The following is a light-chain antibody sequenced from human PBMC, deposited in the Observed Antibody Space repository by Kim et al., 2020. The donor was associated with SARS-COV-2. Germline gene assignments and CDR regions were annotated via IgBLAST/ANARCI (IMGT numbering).Light chain of an antibody. CDR3: NSRDSSGNPV. J-gene: IGLJ2*01. CDR2: GKN. V-gene: IGLV3-19*01. CDR1: SLRSYY. Sequence: VDMGQTVRSTCQGDSLRSYYASWYQQKPGQAPVLVIYGKNNRPSGIPDRFSGSSSGNTASLTITGAQAEDEADYYCNSRDSSGNPVFGGGTQLTVL.